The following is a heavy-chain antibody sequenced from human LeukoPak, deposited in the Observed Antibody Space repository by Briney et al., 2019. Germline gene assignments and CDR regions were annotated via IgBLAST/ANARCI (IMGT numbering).Heavy chain of an antibody. CDR2: ISRSGSTI. CDR3: ARDYHYNSSEYAFDI. V-gene: IGHV3-48*03. CDR1: RFTYSSYE. J-gene: IGHJ3*02. Sequence: QPGGSLRLSCAASRFTYSSYEMNWVRQAPGKGLEWVSYISRSGSTIYYADSVKGRFTISRDNAMNSLYLQMNSLRAEDTAVYYCARDYHYNSSEYAFDIWGQGTMVTVSS. D-gene: IGHD3-22*01.